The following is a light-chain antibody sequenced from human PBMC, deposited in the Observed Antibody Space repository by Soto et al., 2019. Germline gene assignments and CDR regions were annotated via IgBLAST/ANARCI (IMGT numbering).Light chain of an antibody. V-gene: IGKV3-20*01. J-gene: IGKJ1*01. CDR3: QQYGNSPRT. CDR1: QSVSSSY. CDR2: GAS. Sequence: EIVLTQPPGTLSLSPGERATLSCRASQSVSSSYLAWYQQTPGQAPRLLIYGASSRATGNPDRFSGSGSGTDFTLTISRLEPEDFAVYYCQQYGNSPRTFGQGTKVEIK.